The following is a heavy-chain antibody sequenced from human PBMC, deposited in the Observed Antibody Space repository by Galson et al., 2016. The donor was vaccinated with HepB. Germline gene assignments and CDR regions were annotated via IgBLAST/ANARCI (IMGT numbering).Heavy chain of an antibody. V-gene: IGHV3-48*04. CDR2: ISRSSSTI. CDR3: ARVGGYGALASY. D-gene: IGHD4-17*01. Sequence: SLRLSCAASGFTFSNYSMNWVRQAPGKGLEWVSYISRSSSTINYADSVKGPFTIYRDNAENSLYLQMDSLRAEDTAVYYCARVGGYGALASYWGQGTLVSVST. CDR1: GFTFSNYS. J-gene: IGHJ4*02.